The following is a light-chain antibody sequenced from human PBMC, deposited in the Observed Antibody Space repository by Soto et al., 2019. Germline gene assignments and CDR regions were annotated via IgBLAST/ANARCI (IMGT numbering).Light chain of an antibody. CDR3: QQYNNWPPWT. Sequence: EIVLTQSPATLSLSPGERATLSCRASQSVGSYLAWYQQKPGLAPRLLIYDASNRATGIPARFSGSGSGTEFTLTISSLQSEDFAVYYCQQYNNWPPWTFGQGTKVDIK. CDR1: QSVGSY. J-gene: IGKJ1*01. CDR2: DAS. V-gene: IGKV3-11*01.